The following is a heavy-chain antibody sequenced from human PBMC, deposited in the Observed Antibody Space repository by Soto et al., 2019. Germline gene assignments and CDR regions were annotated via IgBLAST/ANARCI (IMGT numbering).Heavy chain of an antibody. D-gene: IGHD3-10*01. CDR3: AKDTMVRGVIDY. J-gene: IGHJ4*02. CDR2: ISWNSGSI. V-gene: IGHV3-9*01. CDR1: GFTFDDYA. Sequence: GGSLRLSCAASGFTFDDYAMHWFRQAPGKGLEWVSGISWNSGSIGYADSVKGRFTISRDNAKNSLYLQMNSLRAEDTALYYCAKDTMVRGVIDYWGQGTLVTVSS.